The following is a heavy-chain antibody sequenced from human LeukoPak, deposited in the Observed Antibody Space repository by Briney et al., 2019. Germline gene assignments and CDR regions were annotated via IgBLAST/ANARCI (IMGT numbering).Heavy chain of an antibody. Sequence: GGSLRLSCAASGFTFSGYAMTWARQAPGKGLEWVSAISGSAGSTYYADSVKGRFTISRDNSKNKVYLQMNSLRAEDTAVYYCASSYCSGGRCAGAFDIWGQGTMVTVSS. D-gene: IGHD2-15*01. J-gene: IGHJ3*02. CDR1: GFTFSGYA. CDR2: ISGSAGST. CDR3: ASSYCSGGRCAGAFDI. V-gene: IGHV3-23*01.